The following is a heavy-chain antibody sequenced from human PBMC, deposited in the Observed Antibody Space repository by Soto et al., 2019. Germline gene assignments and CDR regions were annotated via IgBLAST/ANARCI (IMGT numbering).Heavy chain of an antibody. J-gene: IGHJ5*02. D-gene: IGHD2-2*01. V-gene: IGHV1-18*01. Sequence: QVQLVQSGAEVKKPGPSVKVSCKASGYTFTSYGISWVRQAPGQGLEWMGWISAYNGHTNYPQKLPGRVTMTTDTSTSTAYMELRSLRSDDTAVYYCARGGDIVVVPAAIRFDPWGQGTLVTVSS. CDR2: ISAYNGHT. CDR3: ARGGDIVVVPAAIRFDP. CDR1: GYTFTSYG.